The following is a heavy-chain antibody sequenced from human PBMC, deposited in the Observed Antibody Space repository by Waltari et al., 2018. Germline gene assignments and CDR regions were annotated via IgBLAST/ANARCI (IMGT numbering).Heavy chain of an antibody. Sequence: QVQLVQSGAEVKKPGASVKVSCKASGYTFTSYDINWVRQATGQGLEWMGWMNPNSGNTGYAQKFQGRVTMTRNTSISTAYMELSSLRSEDTAVYYCARGPLVVVAATVYYMDVWGKGTTVTVSS. J-gene: IGHJ6*03. V-gene: IGHV1-8*01. CDR1: GYTFTSYD. CDR2: MNPNSGNT. D-gene: IGHD2-15*01. CDR3: ARGPLVVVAATVYYMDV.